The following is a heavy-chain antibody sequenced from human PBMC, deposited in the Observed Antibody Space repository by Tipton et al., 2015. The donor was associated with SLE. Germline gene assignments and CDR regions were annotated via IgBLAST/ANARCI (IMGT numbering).Heavy chain of an antibody. J-gene: IGHJ3*02. CDR2: IYHSGYT. CDR1: DFPISSAYY. Sequence: TLSLTCAVSDFPISSAYYWGWIRQPPGKGLEWIGSIYHSGYTHYNPSLESRVTISVDMSKNQFSLKLTSVTAAETAVYYCARDNSDSEAFDIWGQGTKVTVSS. V-gene: IGHV4-38-2*02. D-gene: IGHD4-11*01. CDR3: ARDNSDSEAFDI.